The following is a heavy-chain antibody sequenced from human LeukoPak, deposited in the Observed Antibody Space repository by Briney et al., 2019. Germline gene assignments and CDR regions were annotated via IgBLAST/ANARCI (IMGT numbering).Heavy chain of an antibody. CDR2: ISAYNGNT. CDR3: ATRMMVRGANDAFDI. J-gene: IGHJ3*02. V-gene: IGHV1-18*01. CDR1: GYTFTSYG. Sequence: ASVKVSCKASGYTFTSYGISWVRQAPGQGLEWMGWISAYNGNTNYAQKLQGRVTMTTDTSTSTAYMELRSLRSDDTAVYYCATRMMVRGANDAFDIWGQETMVTVSS. D-gene: IGHD3-10*01.